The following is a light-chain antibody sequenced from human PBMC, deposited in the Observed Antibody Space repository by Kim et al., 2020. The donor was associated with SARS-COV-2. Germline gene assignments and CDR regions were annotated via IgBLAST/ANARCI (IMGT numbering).Light chain of an antibody. J-gene: IGKJ2*01. V-gene: IGKV1-39*01. CDR1: QNIFTQ. CDR2: AAS. CDR3: QQSTTFPYT. Sequence: DIQMTQSPSSLSAFVGDRLTITCRASQNIFTQLNWYQQKPGKAPKLLIYAASSLQSGVPSRFSGSGSGTDFTLSIRSLQREDFATYYCQQSTTFPYTFGLGTKLEI.